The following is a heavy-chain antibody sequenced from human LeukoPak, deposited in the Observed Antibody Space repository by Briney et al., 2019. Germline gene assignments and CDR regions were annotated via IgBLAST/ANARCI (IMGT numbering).Heavy chain of an antibody. Sequence: ASVKVSCKASGYTFTSYDINWVRQATGQGLEWMGWINPNSGGTNYAQKFQGRVTMTRDTSIGTAYMELSRLRSDDTAVYYCARGSRIAAADFYFDYWGQGTLVTVSS. CDR1: GYTFTSYD. J-gene: IGHJ4*02. CDR2: INPNSGGT. V-gene: IGHV1-2*02. D-gene: IGHD6-13*01. CDR3: ARGSRIAAADFYFDY.